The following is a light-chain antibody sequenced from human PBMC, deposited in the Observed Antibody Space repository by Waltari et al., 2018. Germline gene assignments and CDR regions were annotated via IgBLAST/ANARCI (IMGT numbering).Light chain of an antibody. Sequence: QSALTQPASVSGSPGQSITISCTGTSSDVGGYNYVSWYHHHPGKAPKLMIYAVSNRPSGVSNRFSGSKSGNTASLTISGLQAEDEADYYCSSYTSSSTLVFGGGTKLTVL. CDR1: SSDVGGYNY. V-gene: IGLV2-14*03. J-gene: IGLJ2*01. CDR3: SSYTSSSTLV. CDR2: AVS.